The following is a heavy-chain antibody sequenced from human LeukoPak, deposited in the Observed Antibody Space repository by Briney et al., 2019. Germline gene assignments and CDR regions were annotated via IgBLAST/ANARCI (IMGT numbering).Heavy chain of an antibody. CDR2: ISGSGGST. V-gene: IGHV3-23*01. D-gene: IGHD6-19*01. CDR3: AKDGYRGIAVALIYFDY. CDR1: GFTFSSYA. J-gene: IGHJ4*02. Sequence: PGGSLRLSCAASGFTFSSYAMSWVCQAPGTGLEWVSAISGSGGSTYYADSVKGRFTISSDNSKNTLYLQMNSLRAEDTAVYYCAKDGYRGIAVALIYFDYWGQGTLITVSS.